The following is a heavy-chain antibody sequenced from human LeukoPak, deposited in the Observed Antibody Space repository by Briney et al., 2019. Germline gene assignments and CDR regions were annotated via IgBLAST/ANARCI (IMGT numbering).Heavy chain of an antibody. Sequence: ASVKVSCKASGYTFTSYGISWVRQAPGQGLEWMGRIIPILGIANYAQKFQGRVTITADKSTSTAYMELSSLRSEDTAVYYCARKRGGYQLSPPPYYYYGMDVWGQGTTVTVSS. D-gene: IGHD2-2*01. V-gene: IGHV1-69*04. J-gene: IGHJ6*02. CDR1: GYTFTSYG. CDR2: IIPILGIA. CDR3: ARKRGGYQLSPPPYYYYGMDV.